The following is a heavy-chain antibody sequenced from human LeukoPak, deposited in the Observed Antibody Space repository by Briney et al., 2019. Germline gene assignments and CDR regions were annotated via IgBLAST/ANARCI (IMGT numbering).Heavy chain of an antibody. D-gene: IGHD4-17*01. CDR1: GGSISNTNW. CDR2: VNDSGST. V-gene: IGHV4-4*02. Sequence: PSETLSLTCGVSGGSISNTNWWTWVRQPPGKGLEWIGEVNDSGSTSYNPSLKSRVTISVDTSKNQFSLKLSSVTAADTTIYYCARGLPRTTVTTRGWYFDLWGRGTLVTVSS. CDR3: ARGLPRTTVTTRGWYFDL. J-gene: IGHJ2*01.